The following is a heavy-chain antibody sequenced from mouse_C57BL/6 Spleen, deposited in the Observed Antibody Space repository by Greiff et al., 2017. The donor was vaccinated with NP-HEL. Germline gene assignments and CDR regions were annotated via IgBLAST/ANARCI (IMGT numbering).Heavy chain of an antibody. V-gene: IGHV3-6*01. CDR2: ISYDGSN. CDR1: GYSITSGYY. CDR3: ARAVTGSFDY. D-gene: IGHD4-1*01. Sequence: EVQLQQSGPGLVKPSQSLSLTCSVTGYSITSGYYWNWIRQFPGNKLEWMGYISYDGSNNYNPSLKNRISITRDTSTNQFFLKLNSVTTEDTATYYGARAVTGSFDYWGQGTTLTVSS. J-gene: IGHJ2*01.